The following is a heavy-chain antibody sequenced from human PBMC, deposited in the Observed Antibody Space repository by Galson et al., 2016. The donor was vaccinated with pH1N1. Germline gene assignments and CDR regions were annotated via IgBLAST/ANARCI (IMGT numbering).Heavy chain of an antibody. J-gene: IGHJ4*02. Sequence: SVKVSCKASGYTFTTFGISWVRQAHGKGLEWLGWISTSKGNTKNAQRLLDRVTMTRDTSTSTVFMELTSLRSDDTSIYYCARYQNWNLDYWGQGTLVTVSS. CDR1: GYTFTTFG. V-gene: IGHV1-18*01. D-gene: IGHD1-1*01. CDR3: ARYQNWNLDY. CDR2: ISTSKGNT.